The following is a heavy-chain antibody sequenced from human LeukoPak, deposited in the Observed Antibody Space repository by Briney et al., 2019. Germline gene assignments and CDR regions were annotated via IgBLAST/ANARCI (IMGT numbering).Heavy chain of an antibody. J-gene: IGHJ6*03. D-gene: IGHD5-18*01. Sequence: GGSLRLSCAASGFTFSSYWMHWVRQAPGKGLVWVSRINSDGSSTSYADSVKGRFTISRDNAKNTLYLQMNSLRAEDTAVYYCAKEGTAMEKSYYYYYMDVWGKGTTVTVSS. V-gene: IGHV3-74*01. CDR1: GFTFSSYW. CDR3: AKEGTAMEKSYYYYYMDV. CDR2: INSDGSST.